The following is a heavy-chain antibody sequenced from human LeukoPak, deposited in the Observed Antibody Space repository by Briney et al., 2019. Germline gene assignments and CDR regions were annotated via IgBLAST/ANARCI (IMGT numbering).Heavy chain of an antibody. CDR3: ARDPMTTVTTNAFDI. CDR2: IYYSGST. CDR1: GGSISSGGYY. Sequence: SETLPLTRTVSGGSISSGGYYWSWIRQHPGKGLEWIGYIYYSGSTYYSPSLKSRVTISVDTSKNQFSLKLSSVTAADTAVYYCARDPMTTVTTNAFDIWGQGTMVTVSS. J-gene: IGHJ3*02. D-gene: IGHD4-17*01. V-gene: IGHV4-31*03.